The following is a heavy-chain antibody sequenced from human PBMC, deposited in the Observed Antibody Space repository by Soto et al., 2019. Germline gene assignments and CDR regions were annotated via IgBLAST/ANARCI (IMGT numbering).Heavy chain of an antibody. CDR2: LSSSSRTI. V-gene: IGHV3-48*01. Sequence: EVQLVESGGGLVQPGGSPRLSCAASGFTFSSYSMNWVRQAPGKGLEWFSYLSSSSRTIYYADSVKGRFTISRDNAKNSLYLQMNSLRAEDTAVYYCAREDYYYDSSPKYGMDVWGQGTTVTVSS. J-gene: IGHJ6*02. CDR1: GFTFSSYS. CDR3: AREDYYYDSSPKYGMDV. D-gene: IGHD3-22*01.